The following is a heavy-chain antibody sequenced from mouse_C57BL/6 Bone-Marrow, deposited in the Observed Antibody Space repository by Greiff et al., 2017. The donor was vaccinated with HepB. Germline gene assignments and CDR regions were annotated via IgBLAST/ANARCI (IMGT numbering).Heavy chain of an antibody. CDR3: ARPITTVVAHWYFDV. Sequence: QVQLQQPGTELVKPGASVKLSCKASGYTFTSYWMHWVKQRPGQGLEWIGNINPSNGGTNYNQKFKGKSTLTVDKSSSTAYMQLSSLTSEDSAVYYCARPITTVVAHWYFDVWGTGTTVTVSS. D-gene: IGHD1-1*01. CDR2: INPSNGGT. CDR1: GYTFTSYW. V-gene: IGHV1-53*01. J-gene: IGHJ1*03.